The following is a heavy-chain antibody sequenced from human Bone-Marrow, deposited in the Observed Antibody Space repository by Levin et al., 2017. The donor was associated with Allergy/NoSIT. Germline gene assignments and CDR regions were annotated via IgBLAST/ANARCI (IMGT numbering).Heavy chain of an antibody. CDR3: ARERGFGFSDAFDI. CDR2: ISHSGST. Sequence: SQTLSLTCAVSGASISSGAYSWSWVRQPPGKGLEWIGYISHSGSTYYNPSLKSRVTISVDRSKNQFSLKLSSLTAADTAVYYCARERGFGFSDAFDIWGQGTMVTVSS. V-gene: IGHV4-30-2*01. CDR1: GASISSGAYS. J-gene: IGHJ3*02. D-gene: IGHD3-16*01.